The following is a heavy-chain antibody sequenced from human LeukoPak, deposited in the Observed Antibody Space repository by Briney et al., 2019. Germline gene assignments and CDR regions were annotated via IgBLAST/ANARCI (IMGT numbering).Heavy chain of an antibody. CDR1: GFTFSSYG. J-gene: IGHJ4*02. CDR2: ISGSGGST. D-gene: IGHD3-9*01. CDR3: AKAAYYDILTGYYSYYFDY. V-gene: IGHV3-23*01. Sequence: GGSLRLSCAASGFTFSSYGMSWVRQAPGKGLEWVSAISGSGGSTYYADSVKGRFTISRDNSKNTLYLQMNSLRAEDTAVYYCAKAAYYDILTGYYSYYFDYWGQRTLVTVSS.